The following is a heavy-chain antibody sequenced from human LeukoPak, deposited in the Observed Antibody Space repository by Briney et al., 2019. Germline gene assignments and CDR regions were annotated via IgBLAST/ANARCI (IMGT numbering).Heavy chain of an antibody. J-gene: IGHJ6*02. CDR1: GGSISSGDYY. V-gene: IGHV4-30-4*02. D-gene: IGHD2-15*01. Sequence: SDTLSLTCTVSGGSISSGDYYWSWIRQPPGKGLEWIGYIYYSGSTYYNPSLKSRVTISVDTSKNQFSLKLSSVTAADTAVYYCASARGYCSGGSCYYYGMDVWGQGTTVTVSS. CDR3: ASARGYCSGGSCYYYGMDV. CDR2: IYYSGST.